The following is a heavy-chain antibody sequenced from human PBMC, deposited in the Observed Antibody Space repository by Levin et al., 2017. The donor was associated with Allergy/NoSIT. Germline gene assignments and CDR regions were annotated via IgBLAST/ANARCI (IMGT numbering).Heavy chain of an antibody. J-gene: IGHJ3*02. Sequence: ASVKVSCAASRFTFSSYAMNWIRQAPGKGLEWVSGISGSGGSTFHADSVKGRFTISRDNSKNTLYLQMNSLRAEDTAVYYCAKPSTQCSGGNCYRDAFDIWGQGTMVTVSS. V-gene: IGHV3-23*01. CDR3: AKPSTQCSGGNCYRDAFDI. D-gene: IGHD2-15*01. CDR1: RFTFSSYA. CDR2: ISGSGGST.